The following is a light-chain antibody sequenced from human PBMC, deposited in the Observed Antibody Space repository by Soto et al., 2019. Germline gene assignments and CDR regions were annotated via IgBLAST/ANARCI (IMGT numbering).Light chain of an antibody. CDR3: CSYTSSTSAV. CDR2: EVS. J-gene: IGLJ2*01. Sequence: QSALTQPASVSGSPGQSITISCTGTSSDVGRYNYVSWFQQHPGKVPKLMIFEVSTRPSGVSNRFSGSKSGITASLTISGLQIEDEADYYCCSYTSSTSAVFGGGTKLTVL. CDR1: SSDVGRYNY. V-gene: IGLV2-14*01.